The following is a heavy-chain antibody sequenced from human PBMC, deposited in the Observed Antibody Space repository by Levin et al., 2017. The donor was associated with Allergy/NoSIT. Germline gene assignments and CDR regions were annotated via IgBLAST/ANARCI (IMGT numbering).Heavy chain of an antibody. CDR2: IWYDGSNK. D-gene: IGHD3-10*01. Sequence: GGSLRLSCAASGFTFSSYGMHWVRQAPGKGLEWVAVIWYDGSNKYYADSVKGRFTISRDNSKNTLYLQMNSLRAEDTAVYYCARDGPPYYGSGSYCSYWGQGTLVTVSS. CDR1: GFTFSSYG. CDR3: ARDGPPYYGSGSYCSY. J-gene: IGHJ4*02. V-gene: IGHV3-33*01.